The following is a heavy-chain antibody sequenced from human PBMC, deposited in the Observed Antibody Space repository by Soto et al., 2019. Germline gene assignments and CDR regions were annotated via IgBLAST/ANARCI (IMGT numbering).Heavy chain of an antibody. V-gene: IGHV4-34*01. CDR1: GGSFSGYY. D-gene: IGHD6-13*01. CDR2: INHSGST. J-gene: IGHJ4*02. Sequence: SETLSLTCAVYGGSFSGYYWSWIRQPPGKGLEWIGEINHSGSTNYNPSLKSRVTISVDTSKNQFSLKLSSVTAADTAVYYCARVRQQTCLGWGQGTLFTVSS. CDR3: ARVRQQTCLG.